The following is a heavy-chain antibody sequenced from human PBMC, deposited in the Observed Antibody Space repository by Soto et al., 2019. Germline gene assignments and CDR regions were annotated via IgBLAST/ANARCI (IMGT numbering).Heavy chain of an antibody. CDR1: GFTFSSYS. CDR3: AKDQRVGTIFGVVIGFDY. Sequence: GGSLRLSCAASGFTFSSYSMNWVRQAPGKGLEWVSSISSSSSYIYYADSVKGRFTISRDNAKNSLYLQMNSLRAEDTAVYYCAKDQRVGTIFGVVIGFDYWGQGTLVTASS. J-gene: IGHJ4*02. D-gene: IGHD3-3*01. CDR2: ISSSSSYI. V-gene: IGHV3-21*04.